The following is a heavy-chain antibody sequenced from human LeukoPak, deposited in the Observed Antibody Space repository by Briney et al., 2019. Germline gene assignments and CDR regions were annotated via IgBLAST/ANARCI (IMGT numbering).Heavy chain of an antibody. CDR2: ISGSGGST. D-gene: IGHD6-13*01. Sequence: GGSLRPSCAASGFTFSSYAMSWVRQAPGKGLEWVSAISGSGGSTYYADSVKGRFTISRDNSKNTLYLQMNSLRAEDTAVYYCAKEHTPGIAAAGTGYWGQGTLVTVSS. CDR1: GFTFSSYA. CDR3: AKEHTPGIAAAGTGY. V-gene: IGHV3-23*01. J-gene: IGHJ4*02.